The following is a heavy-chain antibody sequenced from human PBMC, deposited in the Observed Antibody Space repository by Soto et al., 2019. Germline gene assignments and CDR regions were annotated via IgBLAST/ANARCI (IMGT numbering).Heavy chain of an antibody. J-gene: IGHJ6*02. CDR2: IWYDGSNK. V-gene: IGHV3-33*01. CDR1: GFTFSSSG. Sequence: QVQLVESGGGVVQPGRSLRLSCAASGFTFSSSGMHWVRQAPGKGLEWMAVIWYDGSNKYYADSVKGRFTISRDNSKNTLFLQMNSLRAEDTAVYYCARDLADGMDVWGQGTTVTVSS. CDR3: ARDLADGMDV.